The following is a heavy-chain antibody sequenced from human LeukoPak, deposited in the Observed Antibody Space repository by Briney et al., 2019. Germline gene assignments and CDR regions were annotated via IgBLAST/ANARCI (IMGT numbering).Heavy chain of an antibody. Sequence: AXXXGLXWMGXXXXCGGSTSYDQKFQGRLTITRDRSTSTVYMELSSLRSEDTAVYSCARDVADELGSVAGTDHWGQGTLVTVSS. CDR2: XXXCGGST. CDR3: ARDVADELGSVAGTDH. V-gene: IGHV1-46*01. J-gene: IGHJ5*02. D-gene: IGHD6-19*01.